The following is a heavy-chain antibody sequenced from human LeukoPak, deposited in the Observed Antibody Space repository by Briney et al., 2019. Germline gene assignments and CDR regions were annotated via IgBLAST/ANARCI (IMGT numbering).Heavy chain of an antibody. D-gene: IGHD3-10*01. CDR3: ARVAPSGSGNYYSFDY. CDR1: GGPIRSYY. V-gene: IGHV4-4*09. Sequence: SETLSLTCTVSGGPIRSYYWSWIRQPPGKGLEWIGYIYTSGSTSYNPSLKSRVTMSLDTSKSQFSLKLSSVTAADTAVYYCARVAPSGSGNYYSFDYWGQGTLVTVSS. J-gene: IGHJ4*02. CDR2: IYTSGST.